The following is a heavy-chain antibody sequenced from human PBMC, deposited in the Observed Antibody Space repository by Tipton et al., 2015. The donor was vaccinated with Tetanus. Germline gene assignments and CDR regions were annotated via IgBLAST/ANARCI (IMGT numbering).Heavy chain of an antibody. D-gene: IGHD3-16*01. CDR3: ARDHGITWGGMGYYYGMDV. CDR1: GGSVNSGTYY. V-gene: IGHV4-61*01. CDR2: IYYGGVT. Sequence: WSVSGGSVNSGTYYWSWIRQPLGKGLEWLGDIYYGGVTQYNPSLESRVTISMETSKNQVSLRLTSVTAADTAVYYCARDHGITWGGMGYYYGMDVWGQGTTVTVSS. J-gene: IGHJ6*02.